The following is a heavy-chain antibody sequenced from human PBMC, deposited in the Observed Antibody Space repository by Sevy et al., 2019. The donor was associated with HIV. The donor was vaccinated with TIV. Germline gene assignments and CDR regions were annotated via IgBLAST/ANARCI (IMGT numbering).Heavy chain of an antibody. CDR2: ISYSGNT. CDR1: GGSVTSGNYY. Sequence: SETLSLTCTVSGGSVTSGNYYWTWIRQPPGKGLEWIGYISYSGNTKYNPSLKSRVIISVDTSKTQFSLTLSSVTAADTAVYYCARVREAIYYFGMDVWGQGTTDTVSS. V-gene: IGHV4-61*01. CDR3: ARVREAIYYFGMDV. J-gene: IGHJ6*02.